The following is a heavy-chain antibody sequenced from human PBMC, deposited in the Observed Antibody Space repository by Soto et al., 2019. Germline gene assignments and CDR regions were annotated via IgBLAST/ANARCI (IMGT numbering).Heavy chain of an antibody. CDR3: AHRATVTIGEDWFDP. Sequence: QITLKESGPTLVKPTQPLTLTCTFSGFSLSTSGVGVGWIRQPPGKALEWLALIYWDDDKRYSPSLKSRLTITKDTSKNQVVLTMTNMDPVDTATYYCAHRATVTIGEDWFDPWGQGTLVTVSS. D-gene: IGHD4-17*01. CDR2: IYWDDDK. J-gene: IGHJ5*02. CDR1: GFSLSTSGVG. V-gene: IGHV2-5*02.